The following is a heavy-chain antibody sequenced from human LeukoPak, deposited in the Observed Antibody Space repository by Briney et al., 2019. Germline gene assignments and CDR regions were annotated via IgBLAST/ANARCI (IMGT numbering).Heavy chain of an antibody. V-gene: IGHV3-73*01. J-gene: IGHJ4*02. CDR2: IRSKVYTYAT. Sequence: PGGSLRPSCAASGFTFSDSAIHWVRQASGKGLEWVGRIRSKVYTYATVYAPSVKGRFTISRDDSKNTAYLQMNSLKTEDTAIYYCARLPQCSRTSCSFDYWGQGTLVTVSS. CDR3: ARLPQCSRTSCSFDY. D-gene: IGHD2-2*01. CDR1: GFTFSDSA.